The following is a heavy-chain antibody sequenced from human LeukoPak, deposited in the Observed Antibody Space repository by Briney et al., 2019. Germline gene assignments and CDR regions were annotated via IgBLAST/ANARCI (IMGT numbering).Heavy chain of an antibody. CDR3: AGLTYYYDSSGYHLDY. D-gene: IGHD3-22*01. Sequence: SETPSLTCTVSGGSISSSSYYWGWIRQPPGKGLERIGSIYYSGSTYYNPSLKSRVTISVDTSKNQFSLKLSSVTAADTAVYYCAGLTYYYDSSGYHLDYWGQGTLVTVSS. V-gene: IGHV4-39*05. J-gene: IGHJ4*02. CDR2: IYYSGST. CDR1: GGSISSSSYY.